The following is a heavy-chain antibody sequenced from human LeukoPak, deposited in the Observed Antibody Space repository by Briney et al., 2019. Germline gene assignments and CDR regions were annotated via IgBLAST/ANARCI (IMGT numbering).Heavy chain of an antibody. V-gene: IGHV3-48*03. J-gene: IGHJ4*02. CDR1: GFTFSSYE. CDR3: ARDGVAGNRAF. Sequence: PGGSLRLSCAASGFTFSSYEMNWVRQAPGKGLEWISYISNSGSTIYYADSVKGRFTISRDNAKNSLYLQMNSPRAEDTAVYYCARDGVAGNRAFWGQGTLVTVSS. CDR2: ISNSGSTI. D-gene: IGHD6-19*01.